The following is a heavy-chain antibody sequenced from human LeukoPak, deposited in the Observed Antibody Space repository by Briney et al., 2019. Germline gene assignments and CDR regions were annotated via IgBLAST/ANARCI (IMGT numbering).Heavy chain of an antibody. D-gene: IGHD4/OR15-4a*01. CDR2: ISYDGSNQ. J-gene: IGHJ5*02. CDR3: ARDKLLEYGSWFDP. Sequence: PGGSLRLSCAASGFTFSSYAMHWVRQAPGKGLEWVAFISYDGSNQYYPDSVQGRFTVSRDNSKNTLYLQMNSLRVDDAAVYYCARDKLLEYGSWFDPWGQGTLVTVSS. V-gene: IGHV3-30-3*01. CDR1: GFTFSSYA.